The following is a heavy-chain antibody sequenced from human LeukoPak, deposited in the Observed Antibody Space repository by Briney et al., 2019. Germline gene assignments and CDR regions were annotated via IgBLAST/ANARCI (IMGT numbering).Heavy chain of an antibody. D-gene: IGHD3-22*01. Sequence: SETLSLTCAVYGGSFSGYHWTWIRQSPGKGLEWIGDINPSGSTYYNPSLKRRFTISVDTSKNQFSLKLRSVTAADTAVYYCARGRHDITMIVVVMTSVSYYLDVWGKGTTVTVS. V-gene: IGHV4-34*01. CDR3: ARGRHDITMIVVVMTSVSYYLDV. CDR2: INPSGST. J-gene: IGHJ6*03. CDR1: GGSFSGYH.